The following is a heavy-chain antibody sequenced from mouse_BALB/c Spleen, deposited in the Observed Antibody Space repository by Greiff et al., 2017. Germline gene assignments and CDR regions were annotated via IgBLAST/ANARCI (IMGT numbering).Heavy chain of an antibody. CDR3: ARRGYGNYVGYAMDY. CDR2: INPSSGYT. CDR1: GYTFTSYT. D-gene: IGHD2-1*01. J-gene: IGHJ4*01. V-gene: IGHV1-4*01. Sequence: VKLMESGAELARPGASVKMSCKASGYTFTSYTMHWVKQRPGQGLEWIGYINPSSGYTNYNQKFKDKATLTAEKSSSTAYMQLSSLTSEDSAVYYCARRGYGNYVGYAMDYWGQGTSVTVSS.